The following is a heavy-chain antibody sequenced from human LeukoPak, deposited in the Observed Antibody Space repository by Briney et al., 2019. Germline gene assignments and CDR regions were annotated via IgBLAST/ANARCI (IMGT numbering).Heavy chain of an antibody. D-gene: IGHD2-2*01. J-gene: IGHJ4*02. V-gene: IGHV3-23*01. CDR1: GFTSSDYT. CDR3: ARDRYCVSTNCPYDC. Sequence: GGSLRLSCAASGFTSSDYTMNWVRQSPGKGLEWVSGISVSDDSTYYADSVKGRLTISRDKSNNVLHLQMNSLRAEDTAVYYCARDRYCVSTNCPYDCWGQGTPVTVSS. CDR2: ISVSDDST.